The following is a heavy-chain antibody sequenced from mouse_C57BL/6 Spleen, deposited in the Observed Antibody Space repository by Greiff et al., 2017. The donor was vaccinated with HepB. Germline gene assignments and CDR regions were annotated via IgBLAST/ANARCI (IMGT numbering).Heavy chain of an antibody. CDR2: ISSGGSYT. D-gene: IGHD2-2*01. CDR3: ARDAAYGYDGHGRYYLDY. J-gene: IGHJ2*01. V-gene: IGHV5-6*02. Sequence: EVMLVESGGDLVKPGGSLKLSCAASGFTFSSYGMSWVRQTPDKRLEWVATISSGGSYTYYPDSVKGRFTISRDNAKNTLYLQMSSLKSEDTAMYYCARDAAYGYDGHGRYYLDYWGQGTTLTVSS. CDR1: GFTFSSYG.